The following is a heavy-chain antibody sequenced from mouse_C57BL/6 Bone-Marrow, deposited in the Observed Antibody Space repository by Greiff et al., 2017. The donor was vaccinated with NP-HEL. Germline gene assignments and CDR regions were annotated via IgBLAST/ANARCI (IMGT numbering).Heavy chain of an antibody. V-gene: IGHV5-6*01. Sequence: EVQVVESGGDLVKPGGSLKLSCAASGFTFSSYGMSWVRQTPDKRLEWVATISSGGSYTYYPDSVKGRFTISRDNAKNTLYLQMSSLKSEDTAMYYCARPPTGFAMDYWGQGTSVTVSS. CDR2: ISSGGSYT. D-gene: IGHD4-1*02. CDR1: GFTFSSYG. J-gene: IGHJ4*01. CDR3: ARPPTGFAMDY.